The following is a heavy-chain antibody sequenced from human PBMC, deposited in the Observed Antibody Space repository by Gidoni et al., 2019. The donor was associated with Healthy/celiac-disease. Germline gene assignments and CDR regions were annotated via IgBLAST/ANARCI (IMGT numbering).Heavy chain of an antibody. V-gene: IGHV3-33*01. Sequence: QVQLVESVGGVVQPARSLRPSCAAAGLTFSSYGMHWVRQAPGKGLEWVVVIWYDGSNKYYADSVKGRFTISRDNSKNTLYLQMNSLRAEDTAVYYCARAPYSSGWLDYWGQGTLVTVSS. CDR2: IWYDGSNK. CDR3: ARAPYSSGWLDY. J-gene: IGHJ4*02. D-gene: IGHD6-19*01. CDR1: GLTFSSYG.